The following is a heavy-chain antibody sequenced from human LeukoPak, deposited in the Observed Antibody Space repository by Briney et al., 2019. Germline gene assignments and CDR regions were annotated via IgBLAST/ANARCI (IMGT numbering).Heavy chain of an antibody. CDR3: AKYGAGSYYNGLY. J-gene: IGHJ4*02. CDR1: GFTFSSYA. V-gene: IGHV3-23*01. D-gene: IGHD3-10*01. Sequence: PGGSLRLSRAASGFTFSSYAMTWVRQAPGKGLQWVSTISVSGDNTYYADSVKGRFTISRDTSKSTLYLQMNSLRDENTAVYYCAKYGAGSYYNGLYWGQGALVTVSS. CDR2: ISVSGDNT.